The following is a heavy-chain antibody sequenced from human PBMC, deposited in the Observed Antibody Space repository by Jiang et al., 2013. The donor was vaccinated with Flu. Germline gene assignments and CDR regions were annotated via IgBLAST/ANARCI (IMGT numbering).Heavy chain of an antibody. CDR1: GYTFTSYS. J-gene: IGHJ4*02. Sequence: GAEVKKPGASVKISCRASGYTFTSYSLHWVRQAPGQRLEWMGWMFVAHGDTKYSQKFQGRVTITRDTSANTVYMELRSLRSEDTAVYYCVRDEDYWGQGTLVTVSS. CDR2: MFVAHGDT. CDR3: VRDEDY. V-gene: IGHV1-3*01.